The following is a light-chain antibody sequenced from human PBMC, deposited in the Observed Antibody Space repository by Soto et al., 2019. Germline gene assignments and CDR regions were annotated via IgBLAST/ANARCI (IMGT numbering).Light chain of an antibody. Sequence: EIVLKQSPGTLSLSPREIATLSCRASQSVISSYLAWYQQKPGQAPRLLIYGASSRATGIPDRFSGSGSGTDFTLTISRLEPEDFAVYYCQQYGSSPQTFGQGTRLEIK. CDR2: GAS. V-gene: IGKV3-20*01. J-gene: IGKJ5*01. CDR3: QQYGSSPQT. CDR1: QSVISSY.